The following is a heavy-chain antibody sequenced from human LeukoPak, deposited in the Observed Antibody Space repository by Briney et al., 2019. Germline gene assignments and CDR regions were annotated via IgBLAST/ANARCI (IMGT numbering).Heavy chain of an antibody. V-gene: IGHV4-59*01. CDR1: GGSISSYY. CDR2: IYYSGST. D-gene: IGHD5-18*01. J-gene: IGHJ6*02. CDR3: ARGAAMMGGYYYYGMDV. Sequence: SETLSLTCTVSGGSISSYYWGWIRQPPGKGLEWIGYIYYSGSTNYNPSLKSRVTISVDTSKNQFSLKLSSVTAADTAVYYCARGAAMMGGYYYYGMDVWGQGTTVTVSS.